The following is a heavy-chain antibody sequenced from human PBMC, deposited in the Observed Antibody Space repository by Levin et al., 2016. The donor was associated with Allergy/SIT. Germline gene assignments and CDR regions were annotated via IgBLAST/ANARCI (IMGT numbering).Heavy chain of an antibody. CDR3: ARRAPTVASALNYFDS. D-gene: IGHD4-17*01. CDR2: IFPGDSDT. V-gene: IGHV5-51*01. Sequence: VRQMPGKGLEWMGLIFPGDSDTRYSPSFQGQVTISAEKSISTAYLQWSSLKASDTAMYYCARRAPTVASALNYFDSWGQGTLVTVSS. J-gene: IGHJ4*02.